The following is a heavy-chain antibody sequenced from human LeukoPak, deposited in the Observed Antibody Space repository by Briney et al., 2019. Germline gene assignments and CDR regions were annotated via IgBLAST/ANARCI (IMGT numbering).Heavy chain of an antibody. V-gene: IGHV3-30*02. J-gene: IGHJ4*02. CDR2: IRYDGSSK. Sequence: GGSLRLSCTASGFTFSNYVIHWVRQPPGKGLEWVSLIRYDGSSKYYADSVRGRFTISRDNSKNTLYLQMNSLRAEDTAVYYCARYSGNYGLDYWGQGTLLTVSS. CDR1: GFTFSNYV. CDR3: ARYSGNYGLDY. D-gene: IGHD4-17*01.